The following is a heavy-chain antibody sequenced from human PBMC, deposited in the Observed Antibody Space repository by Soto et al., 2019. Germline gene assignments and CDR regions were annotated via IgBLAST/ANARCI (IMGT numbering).Heavy chain of an antibody. CDR2: ISGSGGST. J-gene: IGHJ4*02. D-gene: IGHD5-18*01. V-gene: IGHV3-23*01. CDR3: AKAGYSYDHFDY. Sequence: GGSLRLSCAASGFTFSSYAMSWVRQAPGKGLEWVSAISGSGGSTYYADSVKGRFTISRDNPKNTLYLQMNSLRAEDTAVYYCAKAGYSYDHFDYGGQEPLVTVSS. CDR1: GFTFSSYA.